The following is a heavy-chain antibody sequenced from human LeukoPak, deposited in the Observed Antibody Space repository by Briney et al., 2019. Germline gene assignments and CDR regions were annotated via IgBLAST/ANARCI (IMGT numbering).Heavy chain of an antibody. CDR3: AREGGEFCSGGACHHWYFDL. J-gene: IGHJ2*01. CDR2: IIPMFGVT. Sequence: SVKVSCKASGDTSGRYGISWVRQAPGQGLEWMGRIIPMFGVTKYVEKFQARVTITADTSTSTVYMELSSLTSEDTAVYFCAREGGEFCSGGACHHWYFDLWGRGTLVTVSS. D-gene: IGHD2-15*01. V-gene: IGHV1-69*04. CDR1: GDTSGRYG.